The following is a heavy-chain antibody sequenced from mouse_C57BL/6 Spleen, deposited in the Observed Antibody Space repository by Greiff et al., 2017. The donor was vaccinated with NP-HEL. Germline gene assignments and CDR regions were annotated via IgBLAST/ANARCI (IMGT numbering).Heavy chain of an antibody. V-gene: IGHV2-2*01. CDR1: GFSFTSSG. J-gene: IGHJ1*03. D-gene: IGHD1-1*01. Sequence: QVQLKQSGPGLVQPSQSLSITCTVSGFSFTSSGVHWVRPSPGTGLEWLGVIWSGGSTDYNAAFISRLSISTDNSTSHVFFKMNSLQADDTAIYYCARPPVTTVVEEGYFDVWGTGTTVTVSS. CDR2: IWSGGST. CDR3: ARPPVTTVVEEGYFDV.